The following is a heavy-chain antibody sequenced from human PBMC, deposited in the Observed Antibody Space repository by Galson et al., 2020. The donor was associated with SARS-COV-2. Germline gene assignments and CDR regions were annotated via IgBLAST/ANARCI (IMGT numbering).Heavy chain of an antibody. CDR3: ARGQSDSSGWTDRGY. J-gene: IGHJ4*02. CDR1: GGSFSGYY. Sequence: ETSETLSLTCAVYGGSFSGYYWSWIRQTPGKGLEWIGESNHNGGTNYNPSLKSRVTISVDTSKNQFSLKLTSVTAADTAVYYCARGQSDSSGWTDRGYWGQGTLVTVSS. D-gene: IGHD6-19*01. V-gene: IGHV4-34*01. CDR2: SNHNGGT.